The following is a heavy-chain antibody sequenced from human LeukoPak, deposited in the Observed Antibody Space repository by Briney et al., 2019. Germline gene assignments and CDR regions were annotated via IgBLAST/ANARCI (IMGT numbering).Heavy chain of an antibody. D-gene: IGHD3-22*01. CDR2: ISYSGST. CDR3: ARPTGVASSGYYYSD. Sequence: SETLSLTCSVSGGSISSYYWSWIRQPPGKGLEWIGFISYSGSTNYNPPLKSRVTISVDTSKNQFSLKLSSVTAADTAVYYCARPTGVASSGYYYSDWGQGTLVTVSS. J-gene: IGHJ4*02. CDR1: GGSISSYY. V-gene: IGHV4-59*01.